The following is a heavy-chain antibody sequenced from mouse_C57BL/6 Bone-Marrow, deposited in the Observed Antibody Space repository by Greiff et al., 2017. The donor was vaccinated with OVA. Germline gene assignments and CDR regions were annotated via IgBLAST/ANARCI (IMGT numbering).Heavy chain of an antibody. V-gene: IGHV1-50*01. CDR3: ARSGDYYYGSRGAMDY. Sequence: QVQLQQPGAELVKPGASVKLSCKASGYTFTSYWMQWVKQRPGQGLEWIGEIDPSDSYTNYNQKFKGKATLTVDTSSSTAYMQLSSLTSEDSAVYYGARSGDYYYGSRGAMDYWGQGTSVTVSS. J-gene: IGHJ4*01. CDR2: IDPSDSYT. D-gene: IGHD1-1*01. CDR1: GYTFTSYW.